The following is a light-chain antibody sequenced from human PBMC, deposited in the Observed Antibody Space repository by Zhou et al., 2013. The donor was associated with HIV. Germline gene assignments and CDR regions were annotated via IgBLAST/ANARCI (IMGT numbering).Light chain of an antibody. CDR2: GAS. V-gene: IGKV3-20*01. CDR1: QSVTTNL. J-gene: IGKJ2*01. Sequence: EIVLTQSPGTLSLSPGERATLSCRASQSVTTNLLAWYQRKPGQAPRLLIYGASTRATGIPDRFSGSGSGTDFTLTISRLEPEDFAVYYCQQYGRTFGQGTKLEIK. CDR3: QQYGRT.